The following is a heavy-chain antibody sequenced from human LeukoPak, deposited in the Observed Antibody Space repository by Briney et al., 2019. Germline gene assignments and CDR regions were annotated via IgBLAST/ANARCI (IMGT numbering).Heavy chain of an antibody. Sequence: PGGSLRLCCAASGFTFSIYEMNWVRHAPGKGLEWVSYIASSGSRTYYADSVKGRFTISRDNAKNSLYLQMNSLRAEDTAVYYCAREDASAIDYWGQGTLVTVSS. D-gene: IGHD2-2*01. CDR1: GFTFSIYE. CDR3: AREDASAIDY. V-gene: IGHV3-48*03. J-gene: IGHJ4*02. CDR2: IASSGSRT.